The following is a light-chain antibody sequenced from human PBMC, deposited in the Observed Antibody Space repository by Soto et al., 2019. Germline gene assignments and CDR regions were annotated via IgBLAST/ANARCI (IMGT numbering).Light chain of an antibody. Sequence: EIVVTQSPGTLSLSPGERATLSCRARQSVSSSYLAWYHQKPGQAPRLLIYGASSRATGIPDRFSGSGSGTDFTLTISRLESEYCAVYYCQQYGSSLTWTFGQGTTVEFK. J-gene: IGKJ1*01. V-gene: IGKV3-20*01. CDR1: QSVSSSY. CDR3: QQYGSSLTWT. CDR2: GAS.